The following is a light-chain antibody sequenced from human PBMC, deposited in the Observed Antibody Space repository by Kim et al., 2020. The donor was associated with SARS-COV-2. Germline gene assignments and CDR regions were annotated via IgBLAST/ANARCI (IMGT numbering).Light chain of an antibody. CDR2: KDR. J-gene: IGLJ2*01. CDR3: QSADSSVV. Sequence: VSVSPGQTARITCTADAWPKQYAYWYQQSAVQAPVLVFYKDRERPSGIPERFSGTSSGTAVTLTISGVPAEDEADYYCQSADSSVVFGGGTQLTVL. CDR1: AWPKQY. V-gene: IGLV3-25*03.